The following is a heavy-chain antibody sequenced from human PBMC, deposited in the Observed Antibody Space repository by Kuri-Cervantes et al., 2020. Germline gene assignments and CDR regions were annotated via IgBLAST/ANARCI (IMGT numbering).Heavy chain of an antibody. V-gene: IGHV3-64*02. D-gene: IGHD1-26*01. CDR3: ARVGASGAFDI. CDR1: GFTLSSYS. Sequence: GGSLRLSCAASGFTLSSYSMHWVRQAPGKGLEYVSAISYNGGATSYVDSVKGRFTISRDTSKNTLYLQMGSLGSEDMAMYYCARVGASGAFDIWGQGTMVTVSS. J-gene: IGHJ3*02. CDR2: ISYNGGAT.